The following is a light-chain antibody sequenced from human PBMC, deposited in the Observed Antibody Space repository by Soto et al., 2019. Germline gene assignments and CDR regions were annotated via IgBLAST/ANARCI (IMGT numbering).Light chain of an antibody. V-gene: IGKV1-5*03. CDR3: QQYISYPRT. J-gene: IGKJ1*01. CDR2: KAS. Sequence: DIQMTQSPSTLSASVGDRVTITCRASQSLSSWLAWYQQRPGKAPKLLIYKASTLESGVPSRFSGGGSGTEYTLTISSLQPDDFATYYCQQYISYPRTFGQGTKVEVK. CDR1: QSLSSW.